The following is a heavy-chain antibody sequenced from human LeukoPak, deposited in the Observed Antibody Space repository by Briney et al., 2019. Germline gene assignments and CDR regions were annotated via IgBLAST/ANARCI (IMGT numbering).Heavy chain of an antibody. Sequence: SETLSLTCTVSGGSISSSSYYWGWIRQPPGKGLEWIGSIYYSGSTYYNPSLKSRVTISVDTSKNQFSLKLSSVTAADTAVYYCARSIVGARSYYFDYWGQGTLVTVSS. J-gene: IGHJ4*02. CDR1: GGSISSSSYY. D-gene: IGHD1-26*01. CDR2: IYYSGST. V-gene: IGHV4-39*07. CDR3: ARSIVGARSYYFDY.